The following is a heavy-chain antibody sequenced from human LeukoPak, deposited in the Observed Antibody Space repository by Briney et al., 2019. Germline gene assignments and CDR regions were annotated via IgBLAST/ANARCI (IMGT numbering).Heavy chain of an antibody. CDR2: ISGSGGST. Sequence: TGGSLRLSCEASGFTFSRYAMNWVRQAPGKGLEWVSVISGSGGSTYYADSVKGRFTISRDNSMSTLYLQMNSLTADDTAIYYCAXGPGNGXXXPTDYWGQGXLVTVS. CDR3: AXGPGNGXXXPTDY. V-gene: IGHV3-23*01. J-gene: IGHJ4*02. CDR1: GFTFSRYA.